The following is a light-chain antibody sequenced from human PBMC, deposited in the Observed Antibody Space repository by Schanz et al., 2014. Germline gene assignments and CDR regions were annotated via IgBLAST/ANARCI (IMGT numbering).Light chain of an antibody. J-gene: IGLJ3*02. CDR2: DVN. V-gene: IGLV2-14*01. CDR1: SSDIGGRAY. Sequence: QSALTQPASVSGSPGQSITISCTGTSSDIGGRAYVSWYQQRPGKAPQLILYDVNSRPSGVSNRFSGSKSGNTASLAVSGLQAEDEADYYCSAWDDSMKRVFGGGTKLTVL. CDR3: SAWDDSMKRV.